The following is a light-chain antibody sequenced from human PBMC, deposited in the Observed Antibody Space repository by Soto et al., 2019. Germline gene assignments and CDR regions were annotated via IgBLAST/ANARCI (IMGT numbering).Light chain of an antibody. CDR1: QSISSY. CDR2: AAS. CDR3: QQSYSTPGT. V-gene: IGKV1-39*01. J-gene: IGKJ1*01. Sequence: DIQMTQSPSSLSASVGYRVTITCLASQSISSYLNWYQQKPGKAPKLLIYAASSLQSGVPSRFSGSGSGTDLTLTISSLQPEDFATYYCQQSYSTPGTFGQGTKVDIK.